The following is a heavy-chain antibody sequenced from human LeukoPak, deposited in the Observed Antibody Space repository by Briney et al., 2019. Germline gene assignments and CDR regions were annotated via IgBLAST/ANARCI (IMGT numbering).Heavy chain of an antibody. CDR1: GFTFSNYW. Sequence: GGSLRLSCAASGFTFSNYWMHWVRQAPGKGLVWVSRINSDGSSTSYADSVKGRFTISRDNAKNTLYLQMNSLRAEDTAAYYCARVSSGSYFGYYYYYMDVWGKGTTVTVSS. CDR2: INSDGSST. J-gene: IGHJ6*03. D-gene: IGHD1-26*01. V-gene: IGHV3-74*01. CDR3: ARVSSGSYFGYYYYYMDV.